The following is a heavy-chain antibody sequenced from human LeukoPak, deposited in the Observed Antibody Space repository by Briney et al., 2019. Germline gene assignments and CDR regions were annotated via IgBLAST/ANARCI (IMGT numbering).Heavy chain of an antibody. J-gene: IGHJ4*02. D-gene: IGHD6-19*01. V-gene: IGHV3-23*01. Sequence: GGSLRLSCAASGFTFNNYVMSWVRQAPGKGLEWISTINGGGYNTYYADSVKGRFTISRDNSKNTLSLQVNTLRAEDTAVYYCARASGIYGSGWYFDYWGQGTLVTVSS. CDR1: GFTFNNYV. CDR3: ARASGIYGSGWYFDY. CDR2: INGGGYNT.